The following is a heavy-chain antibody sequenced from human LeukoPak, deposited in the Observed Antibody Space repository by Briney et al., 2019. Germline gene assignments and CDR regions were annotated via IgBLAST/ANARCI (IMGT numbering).Heavy chain of an antibody. V-gene: IGHV3-33*01. CDR3: AREGPRGNSQFDY. Sequence: GSLRLSCAASGFTFSSYGMHWVRQAPGKGLEWVALIWYDGSNKYYADSVKGRLTISRDNSKNTLYLQMNSLRAEDTAVYYCAREGPRGNSQFDYWGQGTLVTVSS. D-gene: IGHD2/OR15-2a*01. CDR1: GFTFSSYG. J-gene: IGHJ4*02. CDR2: IWYDGSNK.